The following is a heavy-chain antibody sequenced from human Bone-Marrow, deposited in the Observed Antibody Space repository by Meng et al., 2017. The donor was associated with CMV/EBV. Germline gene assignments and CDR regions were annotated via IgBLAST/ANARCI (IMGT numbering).Heavy chain of an antibody. CDR3: ARDPNPQYCSAGSCLVNYYYGMDF. CDR1: GFTLSSYG. J-gene: IGHJ6*02. V-gene: IGHV3-48*04. D-gene: IGHD2-15*01. CDR2: ISSSSTTI. Sequence: GGSLRLSCAASGFTLSSYGMSWVRQAPGKGLEWVSYISSSSTTIYYADSVKGRFTISRDNAKNSLYLQMNSLRAEDTAVYYCARDPNPQYCSAGSCLVNYYYGMDFWGQGTTVTVSS.